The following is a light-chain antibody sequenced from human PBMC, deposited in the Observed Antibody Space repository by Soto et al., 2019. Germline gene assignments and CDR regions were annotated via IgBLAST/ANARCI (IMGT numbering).Light chain of an antibody. CDR3: QQFHSYPIT. CDR2: IAS. CDR1: QGITAA. V-gene: IGKV1-13*02. Sequence: AIQLTQSPSSLSASVGDTVTITCRSSQGITAALAWYQQKPGKAPKLLISIASSLETGVPSRFSGSGSGTDFTLTITSLQPEDFATYDCQQFHSYPITFGQGTRLEIK. J-gene: IGKJ5*01.